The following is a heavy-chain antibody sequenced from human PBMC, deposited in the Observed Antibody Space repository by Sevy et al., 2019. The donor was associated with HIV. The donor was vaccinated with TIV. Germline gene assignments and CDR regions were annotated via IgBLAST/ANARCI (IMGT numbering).Heavy chain of an antibody. V-gene: IGHV4-31*03. CDR3: ARALVGDYYYYYGMDV. D-gene: IGHD4-17*01. CDR2: IYYSGST. J-gene: IGHJ6*02. CDR1: GGSISSGGYY. Sequence: SENLSLTCTVSGGSISSGGYYWSWIRQHPGKGLEWIGYIYYSGSTYYNPSLKSRVTISVDTSKNQFSLKLSSVTAADTAVYYCARALVGDYYYYYGMDVWGQGTTVTVSS.